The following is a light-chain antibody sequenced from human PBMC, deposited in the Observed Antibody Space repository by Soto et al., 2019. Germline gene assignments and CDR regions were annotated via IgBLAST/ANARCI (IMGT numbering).Light chain of an antibody. V-gene: IGKV3-20*01. CDR3: QQYGSSPRT. CDR2: GAS. CDR1: QSISSSF. J-gene: IGKJ1*01. Sequence: DIVLTQSPGTLSLSPGERATLSCRASQSISSSFLGWYQQKPGQAPRLLIYGASTRATGIPDRFSGSGSGTDFTLTISRLEAEDFAVYYCQQYGSSPRTFGQGTKVDVK.